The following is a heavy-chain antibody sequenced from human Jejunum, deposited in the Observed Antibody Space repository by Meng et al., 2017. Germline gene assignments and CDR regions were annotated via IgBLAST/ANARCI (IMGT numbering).Heavy chain of an antibody. Sequence: QVRLQESGPGLVKPSQTLSLTCTVSGDSISSCEYFWSWIRQPPGKGLEWIGYMDYRGSTFYNPSLKSRVTISVDTSKNQFSLKLSSVTAADTAVYFCARGELLWDYWGQGTLVTVSS. V-gene: IGHV4-30-4*01. CDR2: MDYRGST. D-gene: IGHD2-2*01. CDR1: GDSISSCEYF. J-gene: IGHJ4*02. CDR3: ARGELLWDY.